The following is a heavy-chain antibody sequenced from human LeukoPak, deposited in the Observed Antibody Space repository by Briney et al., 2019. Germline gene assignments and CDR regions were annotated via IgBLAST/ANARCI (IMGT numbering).Heavy chain of an antibody. V-gene: IGHV3-53*01. CDR2: IYSGGST. CDR1: GFTVSSNY. J-gene: IGHJ6*02. CDR3: ARDLRDYYGMDV. Sequence: GGSLRLSCAVSGFTVSSNYMSWVRQAPGKGLEWVSVIYSGGSTYYADSVKGRFTISRDNSKNTLYLQMNSLRAEDTAVYYCARDLRDYYGMDVWGQGTTVTVSS.